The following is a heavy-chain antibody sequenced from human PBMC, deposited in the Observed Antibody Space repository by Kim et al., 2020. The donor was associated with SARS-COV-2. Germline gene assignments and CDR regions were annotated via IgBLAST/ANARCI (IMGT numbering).Heavy chain of an antibody. D-gene: IGHD2-2*01. Sequence: KYAQKFQGRVPITRDTSAGTADLELSSLRSEDTAVYYCARGPSRGWFDPWGQGTLVTVSS. J-gene: IGHJ5*02. V-gene: IGHV1-3*01. CDR3: ARGPSRGWFDP.